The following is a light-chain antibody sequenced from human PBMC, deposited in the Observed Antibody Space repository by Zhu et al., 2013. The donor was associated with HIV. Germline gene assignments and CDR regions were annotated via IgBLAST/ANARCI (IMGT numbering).Light chain of an antibody. J-gene: IGKJ3*01. CDR2: AAA. CDR1: QGISNY. Sequence: DIQMTQSPSSLSASRGDRVTITCRASQGISNYLVWFRQRPGEVPKVLIYAAATLQSGVPSRFSGSGSGTDFTLTINSLQPEDVATYYCQNYHSAPFTFGPGDREWISN. V-gene: IGKV1-27*01. CDR3: QNYHSAPFT.